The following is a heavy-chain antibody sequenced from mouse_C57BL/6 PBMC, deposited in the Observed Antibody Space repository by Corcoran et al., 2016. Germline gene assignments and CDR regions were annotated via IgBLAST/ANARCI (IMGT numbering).Heavy chain of an antibody. D-gene: IGHD2-5*01. CDR3: ASYSNFDY. CDR2: ISYDGNN. CDR1: GYSITSGYY. J-gene: IGHJ2*01. V-gene: IGHV3-6*01. Sequence: VQLQESGPGLVKPSQSLSLTCSVTGYSITSGYYWNWIRQFPGNKLEWMGYISYDGNNNYNPSLKNRISITRDTSKNQFFLKLNSVTTEDTATYYCASYSNFDYWGQGTTLTVSS.